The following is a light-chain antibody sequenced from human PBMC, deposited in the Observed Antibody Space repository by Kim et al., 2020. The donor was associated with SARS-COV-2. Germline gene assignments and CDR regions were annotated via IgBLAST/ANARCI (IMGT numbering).Light chain of an antibody. V-gene: IGLV3-21*01. J-gene: IGLJ3*02. CDR1: KIGSKS. Sequence: PGKTARITCGGNKIGSKSVHWYQQKPGPAPVLVIYYDSDRPSGIPERFSGSNSGNTATLTISRVEAGDEADYYCQVWDSSSDHWVFGGGTQLTVL. CDR2: YDS. CDR3: QVWDSSSDHWV.